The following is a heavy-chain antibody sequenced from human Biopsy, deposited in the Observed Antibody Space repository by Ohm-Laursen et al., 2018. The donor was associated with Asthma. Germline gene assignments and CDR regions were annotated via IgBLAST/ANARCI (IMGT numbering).Heavy chain of an antibody. CDR1: GYTFSNYA. CDR3: VRDKVVVVPGSKGPTDWFDP. V-gene: IGHV1-18*04. D-gene: IGHD2-15*01. J-gene: IGHJ5*02. Sequence: SVKVSCKASGYTFSNYAISWVRQAPGQGLEWMGWISGYNGDTKVAQNVKGRLSLTTDTSTSTAYMELRSLTSDHTAVYYCVRDKVVVVPGSKGPTDWFDPWGQGTLVTVSS. CDR2: ISGYNGDT.